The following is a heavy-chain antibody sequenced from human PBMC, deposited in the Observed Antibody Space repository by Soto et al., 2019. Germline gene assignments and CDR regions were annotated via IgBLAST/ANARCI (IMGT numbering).Heavy chain of an antibody. D-gene: IGHD3-10*01. J-gene: IGHJ4*02. CDR3: ARGGYYYATRAYSNFDY. CDR2: IIPDFGTT. CDR1: GGPLSRYA. V-gene: IGHV1-69*01. Sequence: GGPVEVRCKASGGPLSRYAIRWVGQAPGQRLEWMGGIIPDFGTTKYAQKFQGRVMITADDSTSTAYMELYSLRSEDTAVYYCARGGYYYATRAYSNFDYWGQGTLVTVSS.